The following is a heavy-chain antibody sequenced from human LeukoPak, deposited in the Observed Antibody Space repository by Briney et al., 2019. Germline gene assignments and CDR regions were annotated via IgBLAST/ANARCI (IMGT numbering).Heavy chain of an antibody. V-gene: IGHV4-30-4*08. CDR2: IYYSGST. CDR3: AREAGSLYGGNSRFDY. Sequence: SETLSLTCTVSGGSISSGDYYWSWIRQPPGKGLEWIGYIYYSGSTYYNPSLKRRVTISVDTSKNQFSLKLSSVTAADTAVYYCAREAGSLYGGNSRFDYWGQGTLVTVSS. J-gene: IGHJ4*02. D-gene: IGHD4-23*01. CDR1: GGSISSGDYY.